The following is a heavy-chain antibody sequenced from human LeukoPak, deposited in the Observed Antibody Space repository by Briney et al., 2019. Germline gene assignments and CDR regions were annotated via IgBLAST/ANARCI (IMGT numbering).Heavy chain of an antibody. CDR2: INHSGST. CDR1: GGSFNGYY. CDR3: ASRYVWESYRRYGMDV. V-gene: IGHV4-34*01. J-gene: IGHJ6*02. D-gene: IGHD3-16*02. Sequence: SETLSLTCAVYGGSFNGYYWSWIRQPPGKGLEWIGEINHSGSTNYNPSLKSRVTISVDTSKNQFSLKLSSVTAADTAVYYCASRYVWESYRRYGMDVWGQGTTVTVSS.